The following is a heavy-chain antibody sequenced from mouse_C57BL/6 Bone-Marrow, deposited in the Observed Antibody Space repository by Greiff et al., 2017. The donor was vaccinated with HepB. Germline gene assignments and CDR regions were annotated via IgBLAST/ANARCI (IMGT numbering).Heavy chain of an antibody. CDR1: GFSFNTYA. V-gene: IGHV10-1*01. D-gene: IGHD1-1*01. CDR2: IRSKSNNYAT. CDR3: VRHSYYYGSSYGYYAMDY. Sequence: EVQLVESGGGLVQPKGSLKLSCAASGFSFNTYAMNWVRQAPGKGLEWVARIRSKSNNYATYYADSVKDRFTISRDDSESMLYLQMNNLKTEDTAMYYCVRHSYYYGSSYGYYAMDYWGQGTSVTVSS. J-gene: IGHJ4*01.